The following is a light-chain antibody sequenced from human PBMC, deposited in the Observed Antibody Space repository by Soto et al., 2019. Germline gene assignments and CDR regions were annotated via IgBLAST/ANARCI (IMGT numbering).Light chain of an antibody. Sequence: DIQMTQSPSSLSASVGDRVTITCRARQGIRNDLGWYQQKQGKAPKRLIYAASSLQRGVPSRFSGSGSGTEFTLTSSSLQPEDFATDYCLQHNSYPPTFGGGTKLDIK. V-gene: IGKV1-17*01. CDR2: AAS. CDR1: QGIRND. CDR3: LQHNSYPPT. J-gene: IGKJ4*01.